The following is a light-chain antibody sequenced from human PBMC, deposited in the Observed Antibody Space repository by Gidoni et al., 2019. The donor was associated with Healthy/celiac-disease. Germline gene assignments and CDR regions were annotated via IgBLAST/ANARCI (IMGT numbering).Light chain of an antibody. J-gene: IGKJ4*01. Sequence: DIQMTQSPSSLSASVGDRVTITCQASQDISNYLNWYQQKPGKAPKRLIYDASNLETGVPSRFSGSGSGTDFTCTISRLQPEDIATYYCQQDDNLRTFGGGTKVEIK. CDR3: QQDDNLRT. CDR1: QDISNY. V-gene: IGKV1-33*01. CDR2: DAS.